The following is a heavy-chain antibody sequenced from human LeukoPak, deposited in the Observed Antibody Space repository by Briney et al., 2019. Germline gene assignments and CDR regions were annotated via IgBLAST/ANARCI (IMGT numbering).Heavy chain of an antibody. J-gene: IGHJ4*02. V-gene: IGHV3-23*05. Sequence: GGSLRLSCGASGFRFNKWWMSWVRQAPGKGLEWFSTICNSGYDTSYADSVKGRFTISRDNSKHSLSLQMNSLSVEDTAVYFCAKVAGKDGYKDYLEYCGGRTLVTVSS. CDR3: AKVAGKDGYKDYLEY. CDR2: ICNSGYDT. D-gene: IGHD5-24*01. CDR1: GFRFNKWW.